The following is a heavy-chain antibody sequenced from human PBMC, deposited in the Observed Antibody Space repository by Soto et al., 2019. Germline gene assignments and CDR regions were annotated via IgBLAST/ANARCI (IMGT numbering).Heavy chain of an antibody. D-gene: IGHD6-13*01. CDR1: GGSVSSCSYY. CDR3: ARDHFIAAAGTRVNWFDP. V-gene: IGHV4-61*01. Sequence: SETLSLTCAVSGGSVSSCSYYWIWIRQPPWKGLEWIGYIYHSGSTYYNPSLKSRVTISVDTSKNQFSLKLSSVTAADTAVYYCARDHFIAAAGTRVNWFDPWGQGTLVTVSS. CDR2: IYHSGST. J-gene: IGHJ5*02.